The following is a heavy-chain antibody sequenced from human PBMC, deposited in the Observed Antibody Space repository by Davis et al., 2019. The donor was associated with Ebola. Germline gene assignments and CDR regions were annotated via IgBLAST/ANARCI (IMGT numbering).Heavy chain of an antibody. Sequence: GESLKISCAASGFIVSSNHMSWVRQAPGKGLEWVSVIYDSGDTYYADSVKGRFTITRHNSQNTLYLQMNSLRPEDTAVYYCARTQTGSSGWYNYIESWGQGTLVTVSS. J-gene: IGHJ4*02. CDR1: GFIVSSNH. CDR2: IYDSGDT. V-gene: IGHV3-53*04. D-gene: IGHD6-19*01. CDR3: ARTQTGSSGWYNYIES.